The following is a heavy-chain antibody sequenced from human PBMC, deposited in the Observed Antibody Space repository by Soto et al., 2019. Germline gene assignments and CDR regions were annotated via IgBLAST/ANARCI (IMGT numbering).Heavy chain of an antibody. CDR2: IWYDGSNK. V-gene: IGHV3-33*01. CDR1: GFTFSSYG. J-gene: IGHJ4*02. Sequence: QVQLVESGGGVVQPGRSLRLSCAASGFTFSSYGMHWVRKAPGKGLEWVAVIWYDGSNKYYADSVKGRFTISRDNSKNTLYLQMKSRRAEDTAVYYCARDYDSSGYPRYYFDYWGQGTLVTVSS. CDR3: ARDYDSSGYPRYYFDY. D-gene: IGHD3-22*01.